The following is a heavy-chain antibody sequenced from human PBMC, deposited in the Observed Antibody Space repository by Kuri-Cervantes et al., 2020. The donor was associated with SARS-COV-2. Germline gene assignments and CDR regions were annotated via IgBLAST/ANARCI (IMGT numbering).Heavy chain of an antibody. Sequence: GGSLRLSCAASGFPFSSYAMHWVRQAPGKGLEWVAVISYDGSNKYYADSVKGRFTISRDNSETTLYLQMNSLRPEDTAVYYCAGDPSGPTSYYYYLDVWGKGTTVTVSS. CDR1: GFPFSSYA. D-gene: IGHD6-19*01. CDR3: AGDPSGPTSYYYYLDV. CDR2: ISYDGSNK. J-gene: IGHJ6*03. V-gene: IGHV3-30*14.